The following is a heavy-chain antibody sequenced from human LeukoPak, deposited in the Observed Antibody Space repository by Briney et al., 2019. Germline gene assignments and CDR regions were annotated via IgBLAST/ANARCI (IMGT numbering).Heavy chain of an antibody. CDR3: AKGRNGGNVAEAAAI. V-gene: IGHV3-23*01. D-gene: IGHD4-23*01. Sequence: GGSLRLSVAAAGFTFNTYAVNWFRQAPGKGRKWVSAISTNGGRAYYADSVKGRFTISKDKSKNPRSLQMNGLRGEDTAVYYCAKGRNGGNVAEAAAIWGQGTMVTVSS. J-gene: IGHJ3*02. CDR2: ISTNGGRA. CDR1: GFTFNTYA.